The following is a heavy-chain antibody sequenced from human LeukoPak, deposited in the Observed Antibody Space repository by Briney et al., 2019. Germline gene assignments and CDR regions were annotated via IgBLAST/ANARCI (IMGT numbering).Heavy chain of an antibody. CDR2: ISGYNGNT. J-gene: IGHJ4*02. CDR1: GYTFTTYN. D-gene: IGHD3-16*02. V-gene: IGHV1-18*01. Sequence: ASVKVSCKASGYTFTTYNINWVRQAPEQGLEWMGWISGYNGNTNYAQKLQGRVTMTTDTSTSTAYMELRSLRSDNTAVYYCASIDYRSLTFDYWGQGTLVTVSS. CDR3: ASIDYRSLTFDY.